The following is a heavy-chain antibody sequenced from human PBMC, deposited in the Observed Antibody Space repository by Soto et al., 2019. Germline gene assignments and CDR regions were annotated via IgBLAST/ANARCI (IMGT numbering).Heavy chain of an antibody. D-gene: IGHD6-13*01. V-gene: IGHV4-59*01. J-gene: IGHJ5*02. CDR2: IYYSGST. CDR3: ARYPAAAGIMLGIDP. Sequence: PSETLSLTCTVSGGSISSYYWSWIRQPPGKGLEWIGYIYYSGSTNYNPSLKSRVTISVDTSKNQFSLKLSSVTAADTAVYYCARYPAAAGIMLGIDPWGQGTLVTVS. CDR1: GGSISSYY.